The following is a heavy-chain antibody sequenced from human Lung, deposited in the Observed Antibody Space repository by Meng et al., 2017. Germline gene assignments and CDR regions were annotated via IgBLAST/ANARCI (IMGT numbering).Heavy chain of an antibody. V-gene: IGHV4-34*01. CDR3: ARGPTTMAHDFDY. J-gene: IGHJ4*02. Sequence: QVQLQRWGAGLLKSSETLSLTCVVSGGSFSDYYWSWIRQPPGKGLEWIGEINHSGSTNYNPSLESRATISVDTSQNNLSLKLSSVTAADSAVYYCARGPTTMAHDFDYWGQGTLVTRLL. D-gene: IGHD4-11*01. CDR2: INHSGST. CDR1: GGSFSDYY.